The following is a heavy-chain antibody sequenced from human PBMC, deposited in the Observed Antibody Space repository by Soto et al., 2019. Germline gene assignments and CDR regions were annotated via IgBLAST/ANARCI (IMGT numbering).Heavy chain of an antibody. Sequence: QVQLVQSGAEVKKPGASVKVSCKASGYTFTSYGISWVRQAPGQGLEWMGWISAYNGNTNYAQKLQGRVTMTTDTSTSTAYMELRSLRADDTAVYYCARDHSTDYGDYVRSVNYFDYWCQGTLVTVSS. CDR3: ARDHSTDYGDYVRSVNYFDY. J-gene: IGHJ4*02. D-gene: IGHD4-17*01. V-gene: IGHV1-18*01. CDR2: ISAYNGNT. CDR1: GYTFTSYG.